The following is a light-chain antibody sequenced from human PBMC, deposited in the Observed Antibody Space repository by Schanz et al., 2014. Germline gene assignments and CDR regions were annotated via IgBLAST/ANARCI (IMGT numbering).Light chain of an antibody. J-gene: IGLJ3*02. V-gene: IGLV2-14*01. CDR1: SSDVGGYNY. CDR2: DVS. Sequence: QSALTQPASVSGSPGQSITISCTGTSSDVGGYNYVSWYQQHPGKAPKVMIYDVSNRPSGVSNRFSGSKSGNTASLTISGLQAEDEADYHQKVFGGGTKLTVL. CDR3: KV.